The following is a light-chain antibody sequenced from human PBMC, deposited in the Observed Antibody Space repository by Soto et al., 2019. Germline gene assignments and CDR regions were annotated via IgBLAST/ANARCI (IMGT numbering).Light chain of an antibody. CDR3: QQYNNWPWT. J-gene: IGKJ1*01. CDR2: GAS. CDR1: QSISDT. Sequence: ETVMTQSPATLSVSPGGRATLSCRASQSISDTLAWYQQKPGQAPRLLIHGASTRAAGFPARFSGSGSGTDFTLTISSLQSDDFATYYCQQYNNWPWTFGQGTKVDIK. V-gene: IGKV3-15*01.